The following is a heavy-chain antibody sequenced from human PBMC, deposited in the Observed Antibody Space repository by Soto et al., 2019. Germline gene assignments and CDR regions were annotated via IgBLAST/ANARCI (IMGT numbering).Heavy chain of an antibody. CDR2: IEHDGSEK. J-gene: IGHJ6*03. V-gene: IGHV3-7*01. CDR1: GFTFSSFW. CDR3: ARRRGYCSGGTCYSYFYYMDV. Sequence: VQLVESGGGLVQPGGSLRLSCAASGFTFSSFWMSRVRQAPGKGLEWVANIEHDGSEKCYVDSVKGRFTISRDNAKNSLYLQMNSLRAEDTAVYYCARRRGYCSGGTCYSYFYYMDVWGKGTTVTVSS. D-gene: IGHD2-15*01.